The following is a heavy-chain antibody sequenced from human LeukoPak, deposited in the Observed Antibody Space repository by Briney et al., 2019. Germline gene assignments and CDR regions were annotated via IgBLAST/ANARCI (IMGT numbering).Heavy chain of an antibody. V-gene: IGHV1-69-2*01. CDR1: GYTFTDYY. CDR3: ATAAIDY. CDR2: VDPEDGET. Sequence: ASVKVSCKVSGYTFTDYYMHWVPQAPGKGLEWMGVVDPEDGETIYAEKFQGRVTITADTSTDTAYMELSSLRSEDTAVYYCATAAIDYWGQGTLVTVSS. J-gene: IGHJ4*02.